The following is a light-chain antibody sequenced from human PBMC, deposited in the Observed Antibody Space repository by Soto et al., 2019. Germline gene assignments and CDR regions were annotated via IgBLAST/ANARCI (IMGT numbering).Light chain of an antibody. CDR1: QSVSSSY. CDR2: GAS. V-gene: IGKV3-20*01. Sequence: EIVLTQSPGTLSLSPGERATLSCRASQSVSSSYLAWYQQKAGQAPRLVIYGASIRATGIPDRFSGSGSGTDFTLTISRLEPEYSAVYYCQQYGNSPRTFGQGTKVDIK. CDR3: QQYGNSPRT. J-gene: IGKJ1*01.